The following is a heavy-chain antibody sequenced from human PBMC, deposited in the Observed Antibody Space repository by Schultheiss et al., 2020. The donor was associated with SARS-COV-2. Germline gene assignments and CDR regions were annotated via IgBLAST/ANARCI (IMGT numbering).Heavy chain of an antibody. CDR3: ARDLTDSSGWHSFDY. D-gene: IGHD6-19*01. V-gene: IGHV3-33*01. J-gene: IGHJ4*02. CDR2: IWYDGSNK. Sequence: GGSLRLSCAASGFTFSSYGMHWVRQAPGKGLEWVAVIWYDGSNKYYADSVKGRFTISRDNSKSTLYLQLDSLRVEDTAVYYCARDLTDSSGWHSFDYWGQGTLVTVSS. CDR1: GFTFSSYG.